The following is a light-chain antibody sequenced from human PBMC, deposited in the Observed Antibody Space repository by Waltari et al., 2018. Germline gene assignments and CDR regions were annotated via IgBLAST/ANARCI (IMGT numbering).Light chain of an antibody. J-gene: IGKJ5*01. V-gene: IGKV3-11*01. CDR1: QTVGSY. CDR3: QQRSSWPPRT. Sequence: EIVLTQSPATLSLSPGERATLSCRASQTVGSYLAWYQHKPGQAPRLLIYDAPTRATGIPARFSGSGSATDFTLTISRLEPEDFAVYYCQQRSSWPPRTFGQGTRLESK. CDR2: DAP.